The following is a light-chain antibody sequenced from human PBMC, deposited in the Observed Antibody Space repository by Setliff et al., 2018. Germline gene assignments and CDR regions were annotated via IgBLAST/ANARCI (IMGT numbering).Light chain of an antibody. CDR1: SGDVGGYDY. J-gene: IGLJ1*01. V-gene: IGLV2-14*01. Sequence: QSALTQPASVSGSPGQSITISCTGTSGDVGGYDYVSWYQQHPGKAPKLMIYDVSNRPSGVSNRFSGSKSGNTASLTISGLQAEDKADYYCGSYTSINTLLYIFGTGTKVTVL. CDR2: DVS. CDR3: GSYTSINTLLYI.